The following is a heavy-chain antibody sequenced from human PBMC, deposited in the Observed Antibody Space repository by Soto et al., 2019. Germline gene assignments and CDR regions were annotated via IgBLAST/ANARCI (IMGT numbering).Heavy chain of an antibody. J-gene: IGHJ4*02. CDR3: SRDIQAPGKSTLQGFEF. Sequence: EVQLVESGGGLVQPGRSLRLSCAASGFPFDDFAMHWFRQVPGRGLEWVAVISWNGGTTIYADSVKGRFSVSRDNSKNCLFLQMDSLSPEETALYYSSRDIQAPGKSTLQGFEFWGQGTQVTVSS. CDR1: GFPFDDFA. V-gene: IGHV3-9*01. CDR2: ISWNGGTT.